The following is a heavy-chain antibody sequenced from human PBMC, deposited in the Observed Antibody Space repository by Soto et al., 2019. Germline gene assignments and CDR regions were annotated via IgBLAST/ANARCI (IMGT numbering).Heavy chain of an antibody. CDR2: ISGSGGST. V-gene: IGHV3-23*01. J-gene: IGHJ4*02. CDR3: AKGGYEATGGSVDY. Sequence: EVQLLESGGGLVQPGGSLRLSCAASGFTFSDYAMSWVRQAPGKGLKWGSFISGSGGSTYYADSVKGRFTISRDNSKNTRYLQVISLRIEDTAVYYCAKGGYEATGGSVDYWGQGSLVTV. D-gene: IGHD3-22*01. CDR1: GFTFSDYA.